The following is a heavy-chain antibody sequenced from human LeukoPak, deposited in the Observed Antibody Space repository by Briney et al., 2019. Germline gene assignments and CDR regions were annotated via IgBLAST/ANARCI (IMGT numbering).Heavy chain of an antibody. D-gene: IGHD3-16*02. J-gene: IGHJ4*02. V-gene: IGHV3-23*01. CDR2: ISGSGDRT. Sequence: GGSLRLSCAASGFTFSTYVMGWVRQAPGKGLEWVSSISGSGDRTYYADSVKGRFTISRDNSKNTLYLQMNSLRAEDTAIYYCAKERLSTTVFDYWGQGTLVTVSS. CDR3: AKERLSTTVFDY. CDR1: GFTFSTYV.